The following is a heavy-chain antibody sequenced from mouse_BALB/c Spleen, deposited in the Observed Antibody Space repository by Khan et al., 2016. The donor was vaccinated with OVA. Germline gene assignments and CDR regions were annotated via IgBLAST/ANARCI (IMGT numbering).Heavy chain of an antibody. J-gene: IGHJ3*01. CDR3: ARKDYYDYDPFPY. CDR1: GYSITSEFA. D-gene: IGHD2-4*01. Sequence: EVQLVESGPGLVKPSQSLSLTCTVTGYSITSEFAWNWIRQFPGNKLEWMGYISYSGNTRYNPSLKSLISITRDTSRNQFFLQLNSVTTDDTATYYCARKDYYDYDPFPYWGQGTLVTVSA. V-gene: IGHV3-2*02. CDR2: ISYSGNT.